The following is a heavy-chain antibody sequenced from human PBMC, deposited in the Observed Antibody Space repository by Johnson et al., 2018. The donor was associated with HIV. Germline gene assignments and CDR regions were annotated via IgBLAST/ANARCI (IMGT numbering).Heavy chain of an antibody. J-gene: IGHJ3*02. CDR1: GFTVSSYA. V-gene: IGHV3-9*01. Sequence: VQLVESGGGMVRPGGSLRLSCAASGFTVSSYAMHWVRQAPGKGLEWVSGISWNSGSIGYADSVKGRFTISRDNSKNTLYLQINSLRAEDTAVYYCARKKATVFSTTSTNYAFDIWGQGTMVTVSS. CDR3: ARKKATVFSTTSTNYAFDI. D-gene: IGHD1-1*01. CDR2: ISWNSGSI.